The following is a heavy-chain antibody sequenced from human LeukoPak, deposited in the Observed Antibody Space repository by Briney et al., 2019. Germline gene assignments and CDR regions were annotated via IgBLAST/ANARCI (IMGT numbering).Heavy chain of an antibody. CDR2: IYYSGST. V-gene: IGHV4-39*07. Sequence: SETLSLTCTVSGGSISSSSYYWGLIRQPPGKGLEWIGSIYYSGSTYYNPSLKSRVTISVDTSKNQFSLKLSSVTAADTAVYYCARDNVSAIVVVPAATWGQGTLVTVSS. J-gene: IGHJ4*02. CDR3: ARDNVSAIVVVPAAT. CDR1: GGSISSSSYY. D-gene: IGHD2-2*01.